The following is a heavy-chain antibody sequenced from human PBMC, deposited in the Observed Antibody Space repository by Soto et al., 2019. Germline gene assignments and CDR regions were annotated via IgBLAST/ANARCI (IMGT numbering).Heavy chain of an antibody. J-gene: IGHJ6*01. Sequence: QVQLVQSGAEVKKPGSSVKVSCKASGDTFTSYAVSWVRQAPGQGLEWMGKIIPAFGKTYYAQKFQGRLTISADDSTSTAYMELSSLVSGDTAVYYWARDLLGSCAMDVWGQGTTVIVSS. CDR2: IIPAFGKT. D-gene: IGHD3-10*02. CDR1: GDTFTSYA. V-gene: IGHV1-69*18. CDR3: ARDLLGSCAMDV.